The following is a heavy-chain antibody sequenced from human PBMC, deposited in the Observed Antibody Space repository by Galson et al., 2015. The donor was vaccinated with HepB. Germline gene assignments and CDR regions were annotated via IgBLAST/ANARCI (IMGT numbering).Heavy chain of an antibody. V-gene: IGHV5-51*01. CDR3: VREGAAGFDY. J-gene: IGHJ4*02. CDR1: GYFFTTYW. Sequence: QSGAEVKKAGDSLKISCHVSGYFFTTYWIAWVRQMPGKGPEWLGNIFPDDSDTRFSPSFQGQVTFSVDKSINTAYLLWGTLRTSDSATYYCVREGAAGFDYWGQGTRVTVSS. D-gene: IGHD6-25*01. CDR2: IFPDDSDT.